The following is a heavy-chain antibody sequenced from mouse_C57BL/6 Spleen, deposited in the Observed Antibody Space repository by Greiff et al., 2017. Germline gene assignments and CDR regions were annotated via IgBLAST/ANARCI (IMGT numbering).Heavy chain of an antibody. CDR3: TRGDDGSSPDWYFDV. V-gene: IGHV1-15*01. CDR2: IDPETGGT. D-gene: IGHD1-1*01. CDR1: GYTFTDYE. Sequence: VQLQQSGAELVRPGASVTLSCKASGYTFTDYEMHWVKQTPVHGLEWIGAIDPETGGTAYNQKFKGKAILTADKSSSTAYMELRSLTSEDSAVYYCTRGDDGSSPDWYFDVWGTGTTVTVSS. J-gene: IGHJ1*03.